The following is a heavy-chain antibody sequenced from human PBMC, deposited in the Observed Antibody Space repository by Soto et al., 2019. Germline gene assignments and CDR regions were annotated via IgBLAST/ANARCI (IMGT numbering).Heavy chain of an antibody. J-gene: IGHJ6*03. V-gene: IGHV3-74*01. CDR2: IDKVGTDS. CDR1: EFAFSGRS. CDR3: ARGWFGPDV. Sequence: EVQLVESGGGLVQPGGSLRLSCAASEFAFSGRSVHWVRQAPGKGLVWVSGIDKVGTDSTYADSVKGRFTSSRDNAKNTVYLQMNSLRVEDTAVYYCARGWFGPDVWGKGTTLTVSS. D-gene: IGHD3-10*01.